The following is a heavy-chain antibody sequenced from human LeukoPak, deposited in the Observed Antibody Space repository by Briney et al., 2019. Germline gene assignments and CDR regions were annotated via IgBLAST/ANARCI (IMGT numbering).Heavy chain of an antibody. CDR1: GFTFSSYA. Sequence: GGSLRLSCAASGFTFSSYAMHWVRQAPGKGLEWVAVISYDGSNKYYADSVKGRFTISRDNSKNTLYLQMNSLRAEDTAVSYCARGTSAPAAIKPDYWGQGTLVTVSS. CDR2: ISYDGSNK. D-gene: IGHD2-2*01. V-gene: IGHV3-30*04. CDR3: ARGTSAPAAIKPDY. J-gene: IGHJ4*02.